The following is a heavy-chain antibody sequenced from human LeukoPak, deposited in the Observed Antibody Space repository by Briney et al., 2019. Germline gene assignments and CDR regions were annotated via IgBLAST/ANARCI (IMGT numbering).Heavy chain of an antibody. V-gene: IGHV4-34*01. D-gene: IGHD6-13*01. CDR2: INHSGST. CDR1: GGSFSGYH. J-gene: IGHJ4*02. CDR3: ARGRYLTTGGGAAAGFLDY. Sequence: SETLSLTCGVDGGSFSGYHWNWIRQPPGKGLEWIGEINHSGSTNYNPSLKRRVTISVDTSQNQFSVRLSSVTAADTAVYYCARGRYLTTGGGAAAGFLDYWGQGTLVTVSS.